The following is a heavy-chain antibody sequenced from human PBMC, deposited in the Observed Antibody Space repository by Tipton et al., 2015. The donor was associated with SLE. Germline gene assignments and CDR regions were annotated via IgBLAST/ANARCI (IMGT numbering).Heavy chain of an antibody. D-gene: IGHD6-19*01. Sequence: TLSLTCTVSGASISNYSYYWSWIRQPAGKGLEWIGRIYTFGITNYNPSLNSRVTISGDTSKNQISLNLRSVSAADTAVYFCARTPGSGWQYYFDYWGQGTLVTVSS. V-gene: IGHV4-61*02. CDR1: GASISNYSYY. CDR3: ARTPGSGWQYYFDY. CDR2: IYTFGIT. J-gene: IGHJ4*02.